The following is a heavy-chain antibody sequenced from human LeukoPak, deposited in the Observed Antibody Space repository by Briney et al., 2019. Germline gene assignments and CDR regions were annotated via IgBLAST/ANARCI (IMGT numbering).Heavy chain of an antibody. CDR2: IIPIFGTA. Sequence: WASVKVSCKASGGTFSSYAISWVRQAPGQGLEWMGGIIPIFGTANYAQKFQGRVTITADESTSTAYMELSSLRSEDTAVYYCARDPTRYSYDPKDPSYYFDYWGQETLVTVSS. D-gene: IGHD5-18*01. CDR3: ARDPTRYSYDPKDPSYYFDY. J-gene: IGHJ4*02. V-gene: IGHV1-69*13. CDR1: GGTFSSYA.